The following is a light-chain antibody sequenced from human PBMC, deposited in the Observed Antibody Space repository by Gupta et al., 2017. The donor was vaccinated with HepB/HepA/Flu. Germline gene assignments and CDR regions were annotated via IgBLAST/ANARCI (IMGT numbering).Light chain of an antibody. CDR2: SNG. CDR1: SSNIGSNT. CDR3: ATFDDSLPGHVV. Sequence: QSVVTQPPSASGTPGQRVTISCSGSSSNIGSNTVNWYQQLPGTAPKLLIYSNGQRPSGVPDRFSGSKSGTSASLAISGLQSVDEADYYCATFDDSLPGHVVFGGGTKLTVL. J-gene: IGLJ2*01. V-gene: IGLV1-44*01.